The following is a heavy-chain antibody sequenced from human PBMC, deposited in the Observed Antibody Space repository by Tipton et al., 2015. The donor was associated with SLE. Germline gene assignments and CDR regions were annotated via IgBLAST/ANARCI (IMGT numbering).Heavy chain of an antibody. Sequence: TLSLTCIVSGGSISSSTYYWGWIRQPPGKGLEWIGSMYYSGSTYYNPSLKSRVTISVDTSKNQFSLKLSSVTAADTAVYYCARALQNYFDYWGQGTLVTVSS. V-gene: IGHV4-39*07. J-gene: IGHJ4*02. CDR2: MYYSGST. CDR3: ARALQNYFDY. CDR1: GGSISSSTYY.